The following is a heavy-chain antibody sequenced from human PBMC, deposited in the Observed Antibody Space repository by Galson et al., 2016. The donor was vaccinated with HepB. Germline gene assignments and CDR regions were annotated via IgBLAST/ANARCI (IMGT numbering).Heavy chain of an antibody. D-gene: IGHD3-10*01. Sequence: CAISGDSVSSDTATWNWIRQSPSRGLEWLGRTYYRSKWYNEYAVSFKSRIIINPDTSKNQFSLQLNSVTPEDTAVYYCAKEYGSGSYGGNYGMDVWGHGTTVTVSS. CDR2: TYYRSKWYN. V-gene: IGHV6-1*01. J-gene: IGHJ6*02. CDR1: GDSVSSDTAT. CDR3: AKEYGSGSYGGNYGMDV.